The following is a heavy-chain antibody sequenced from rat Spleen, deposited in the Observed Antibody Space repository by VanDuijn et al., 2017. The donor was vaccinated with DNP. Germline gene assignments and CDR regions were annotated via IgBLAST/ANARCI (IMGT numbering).Heavy chain of an antibody. D-gene: IGHD1-4*01. J-gene: IGHJ2*01. CDR3: ARGATPFDY. CDR2: IRNKANGYTT. V-gene: IGHV7-7*01. CDR1: GFTFTDFY. Sequence: EVKLLESGGGLVQPGGSMRLSCAASGFTFTDFYMNWIRQPAGKAPEWLGFIRNKANGYTTEYNPSVKGRFTISRDNTQNMLYLQMNTLRAEDTATYYCARGATPFDYWGQGVMVTVSS.